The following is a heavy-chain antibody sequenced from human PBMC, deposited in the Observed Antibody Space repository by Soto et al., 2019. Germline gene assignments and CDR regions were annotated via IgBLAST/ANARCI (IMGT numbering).Heavy chain of an antibody. CDR1: GGSISSGGYS. V-gene: IGHV4-30-2*01. D-gene: IGHD3-9*01. J-gene: IGHJ4*02. Sequence: SETLSLTCAVSGGSISSGGYSWSWIRQPPGKGLEWIGYIYHSGSTYYNPSLKSRVTISVDRSKNQFSLKLSSVTAADTAVYFCARVRNVLTGYYKGGFNYFDYWGQGTPVTVSS. CDR2: IYHSGST. CDR3: ARVRNVLTGYYKGGFNYFDY.